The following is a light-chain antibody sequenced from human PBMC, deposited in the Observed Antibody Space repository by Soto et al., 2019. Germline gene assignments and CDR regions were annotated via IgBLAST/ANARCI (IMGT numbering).Light chain of an antibody. V-gene: IGKV3-15*01. CDR1: QSVSSN. Sequence: EIVMTQSPATLSVSPGERATLSCRASQSVSSNLAWYQQKPGPAPRLLIYGASTRATGIPARFSGSGAGTDFTLTISSLQSEDFAVYYCQQYNNGPALTFGQGTKVEIK. CDR3: QQYNNGPALT. CDR2: GAS. J-gene: IGKJ1*01.